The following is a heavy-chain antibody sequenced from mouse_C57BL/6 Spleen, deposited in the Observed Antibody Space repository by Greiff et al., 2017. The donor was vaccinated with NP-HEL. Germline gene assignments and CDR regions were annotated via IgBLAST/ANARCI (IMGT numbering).Heavy chain of an antibody. J-gene: IGHJ3*01. CDR1: GFTFSDTW. V-gene: IGHV6-6*01. CDR2: IRNKANNHAT. Sequence: EVKVVESGGGLVQPGGSMKLSCAASGFTFSDTWMDWVRQSPEKGLEWVAEIRNKANNHATYYAESVKGRFTISRDDSKSSVYLQMNSLRAEDTGIYYCTSLFYSNYVGFAYWGQGTLVTVSA. D-gene: IGHD2-5*01. CDR3: TSLFYSNYVGFAY.